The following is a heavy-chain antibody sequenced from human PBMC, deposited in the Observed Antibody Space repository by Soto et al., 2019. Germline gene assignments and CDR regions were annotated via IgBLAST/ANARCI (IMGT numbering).Heavy chain of an antibody. J-gene: IGHJ6*02. CDR1: GLSLSTTGVG. CDR3: VQSGCVGVCLQSYASHSYYGLDV. Sequence: QITLKESGPTLVKPTQTLTLTCTFSGLSLSTTGVGVGWIRQPPGKALEWLALIYWDDDKRYSPSLKSRLTITKDTSNNQVILTMTNMDPVDTATYYCVQSGCVGVCLQSYASHSYYGLDVWGQGTTVTVSS. D-gene: IGHD2-21*02. CDR2: IYWDDDK. V-gene: IGHV2-5*02.